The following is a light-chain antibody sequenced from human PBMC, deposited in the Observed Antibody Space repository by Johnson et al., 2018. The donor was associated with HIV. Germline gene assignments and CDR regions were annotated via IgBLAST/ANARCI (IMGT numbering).Light chain of an antibody. CDR2: DNN. CDR1: SSNIGNNY. V-gene: IGLV1-51*01. J-gene: IGLJ1*01. Sequence: QSVLTQPPSVSAAPGQKVTISCSGSSSNIGNNYVSWYQQLPGTAPKLLIYDNNKRPSGIPDRFSGSKSGKSATLAITGLQTGDEADYYCGTWDSSLSVDVCATGTKVTVL. CDR3: GTWDSSLSVDV.